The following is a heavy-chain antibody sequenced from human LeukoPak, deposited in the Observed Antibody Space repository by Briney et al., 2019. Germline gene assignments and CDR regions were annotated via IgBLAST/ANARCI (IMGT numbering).Heavy chain of an antibody. Sequence: SGGSLRLSCAASGFTFSDYYMSWIRQAPGKGLEWVSYISSSGSTIYYADSVKGRFTISRDNAKNSLYLQMNSLRAEDTAVYYCARAGDYYDPPVYYYYMDVWGKGTTVTVSS. V-gene: IGHV3-11*04. CDR1: GFTFSDYY. CDR3: ARAGDYYDPPVYYYYMDV. J-gene: IGHJ6*03. CDR2: ISSSGSTI. D-gene: IGHD3-22*01.